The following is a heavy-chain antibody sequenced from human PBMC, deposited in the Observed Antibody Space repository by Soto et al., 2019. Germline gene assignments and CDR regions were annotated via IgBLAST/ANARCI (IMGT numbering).Heavy chain of an antibody. V-gene: IGHV1-18*01. D-gene: IGHD3-22*01. CDR1: GYTFTSYG. CDR3: ARSYYYDSSGYYLP. J-gene: IGHJ5*02. Sequence: ASVKVSCKASGYTFTSYGISWVRQAPGQGLEWMGWISAYNGNTNYAQKLQGGVTMTTDTSTSTAYMELRSLRSDDTAVYYCARSYYYDSSGYYLPWGQGTLVTVSS. CDR2: ISAYNGNT.